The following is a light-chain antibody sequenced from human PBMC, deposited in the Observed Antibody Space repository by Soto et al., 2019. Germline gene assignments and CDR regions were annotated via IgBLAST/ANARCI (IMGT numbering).Light chain of an antibody. CDR3: CSYAGSYTLV. Sequence: QSALTQPRSVSGSPGQSVTISCTGTSSDVGGYNYVSWYQQHPGKAPKLMIYDVSKRPSGVPDRFSGSKSGNTASLTISGRKAEDEADDYCCSYAGSYTLVFGGGTKLTVL. J-gene: IGLJ2*01. CDR2: DVS. CDR1: SSDVGGYNY. V-gene: IGLV2-11*01.